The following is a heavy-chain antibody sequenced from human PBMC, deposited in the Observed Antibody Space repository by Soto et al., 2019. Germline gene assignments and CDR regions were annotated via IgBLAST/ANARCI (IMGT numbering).Heavy chain of an antibody. J-gene: IGHJ5*02. Sequence: QVQLVQSGGEVKRPGASVKVSCKTSGYTLSNYGITWVRQAPGQPLEWLGWISLYSDGTNYAQKFQGRVSMTTDTSMTTAYMELRSLRSDDTAVYYCARVVPGAEAWFGPWGQGTLVTVSS. CDR1: GYTLSNYG. CDR3: ARVVPGAEAWFGP. D-gene: IGHD2-2*01. V-gene: IGHV1-18*01. CDR2: ISLYSDGT.